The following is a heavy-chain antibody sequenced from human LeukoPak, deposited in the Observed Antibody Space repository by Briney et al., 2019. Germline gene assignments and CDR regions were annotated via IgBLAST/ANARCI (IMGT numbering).Heavy chain of an antibody. CDR2: INQDGSER. Sequence: GGSLSFSGAVPGLTFSNYWMSGFGRAPPKGLDWVAYINQDGSERYYVDSMEGRFTISRDNAEKSLFLQMNNLRVEGTALYYCARYGSYLDAVDFWGQGTLVTVAS. CDR3: ARYGSYLDAVDF. J-gene: IGHJ3*01. CDR1: GLTFSNYW. V-gene: IGHV3-7*01. D-gene: IGHD1-26*01.